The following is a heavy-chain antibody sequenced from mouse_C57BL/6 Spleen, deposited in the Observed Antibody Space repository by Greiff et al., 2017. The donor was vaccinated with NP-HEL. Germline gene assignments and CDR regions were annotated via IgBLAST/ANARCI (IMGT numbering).Heavy chain of an antibody. D-gene: IGHD2-1*01. V-gene: IGHV1-82*01. CDR1: GYAFSSSW. J-gene: IGHJ1*03. Sequence: QVQLHQSGPELVKPGASVKISCKASGYAFSSSWMNWVKPRPGKGLEWIGRIYPGDGDTNYNGKFKGKATLTADKSSSTAYMQLSSLTSEDSAVYFCARSGYYGNYWYFDVWGTGTTVTVSS. CDR2: IYPGDGDT. CDR3: ARSGYYGNYWYFDV.